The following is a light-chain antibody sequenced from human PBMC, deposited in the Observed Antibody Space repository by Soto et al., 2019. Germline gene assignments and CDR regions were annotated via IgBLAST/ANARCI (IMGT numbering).Light chain of an antibody. V-gene: IGLV2-23*02. CDR1: SSDVGNNNL. J-gene: IGLJ1*01. CDR3: CSYAGSNYV. CDR2: EVS. Sequence: QSALTQPASVSGSPGQSITISCTGTSSDVGNNNLVSWYQHHSGKSPKLMIYEVSKRPSGVSNRFSGSKSGDTASLTISGLQAEDEADYYCCSYAGSNYVFGTGTKVTVL.